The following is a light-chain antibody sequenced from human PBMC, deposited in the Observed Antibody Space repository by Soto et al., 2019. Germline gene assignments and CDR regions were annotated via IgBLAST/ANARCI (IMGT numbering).Light chain of an antibody. Sequence: EIVLTQSPGTLSLSPGEGATLSCRASQSVSNNYLAWYQQKPGQAPRLLIYGASSRATGIPDRFSGSGSGTDFTLAISRLEPEDFAVYYCQQYGNSPRTFXQGTKVDIK. V-gene: IGKV3-20*01. CDR1: QSVSNNY. CDR2: GAS. CDR3: QQYGNSPRT. J-gene: IGKJ1*01.